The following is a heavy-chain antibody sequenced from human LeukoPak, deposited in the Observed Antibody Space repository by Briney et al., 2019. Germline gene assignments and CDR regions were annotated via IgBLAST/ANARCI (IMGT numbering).Heavy chain of an antibody. CDR1: GFTFSHYW. V-gene: IGHV3-7*03. D-gene: IGHD3-9*01. CDR3: ARREYGHFDWAIIDY. Sequence: TGGSLRLSCAASGFTFSHYWMSWVRQAPGKGLEWVANIKQDGSEKYYVDSMKGRFTISRDNAKNSLYLQMNSLRAEDTAVYYCARREYGHFDWAIIDYWGQGTLVTVSS. J-gene: IGHJ4*02. CDR2: IKQDGSEK.